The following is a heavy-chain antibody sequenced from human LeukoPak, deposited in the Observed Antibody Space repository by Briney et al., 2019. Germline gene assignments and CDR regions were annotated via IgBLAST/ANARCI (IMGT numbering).Heavy chain of an antibody. V-gene: IGHV3-7*01. CDR2: IKQDGSEK. Sequence: AGSLRLSCAASGFTFSSYWMSWVRQAPGKGLEWVANIKQDGSEKYYVDSVKGRFTISRDNAKNSLYLQMNSLRAEDTAVYYCARGQYSSWYYYYYYMDVWGKGTTVTVSS. D-gene: IGHD6-13*01. J-gene: IGHJ6*03. CDR1: GFTFSSYW. CDR3: ARGQYSSWYYYYYYMDV.